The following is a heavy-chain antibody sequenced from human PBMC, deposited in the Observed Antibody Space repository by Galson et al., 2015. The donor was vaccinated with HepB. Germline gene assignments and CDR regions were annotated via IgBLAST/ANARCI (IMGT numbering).Heavy chain of an antibody. V-gene: IGHV1-46*01. CDR2: INPSGGST. D-gene: IGHD2-2*01. CDR3: AREQGHDSVQPTGAFDI. CDR1: GYTFTSYY. Sequence: SVKVSCKASGYTFTSYYMHWVRQAPGQGLEWMGIINPSGGSTSYAQKFQGRVTMTRDTSTSTVYMELSSLRSEDTAVYYCAREQGHDSVQPTGAFDIWGQGTMVTVSS. J-gene: IGHJ3*02.